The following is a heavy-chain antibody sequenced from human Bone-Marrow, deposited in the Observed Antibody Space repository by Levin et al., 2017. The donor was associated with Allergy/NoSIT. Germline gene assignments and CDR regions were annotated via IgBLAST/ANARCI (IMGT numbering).Heavy chain of an antibody. V-gene: IGHV3-21*01. CDR2: ITRRCDYL. D-gene: IGHD1-1*01. J-gene: IGHJ6*02. CDR1: GGKGRREK. CDR3: AKDRTYGILWNDGMDV. Sequence: GSLRLSCTEEGGKGRREKRKGGRKKRGKGLEWVSSITRRCDYLYFFFLVPFRFIISRDNAKNSLFLQMNSLRVDDTAVYYCAKDRTYGILWNDGMDVWGQGTTVTVSS.